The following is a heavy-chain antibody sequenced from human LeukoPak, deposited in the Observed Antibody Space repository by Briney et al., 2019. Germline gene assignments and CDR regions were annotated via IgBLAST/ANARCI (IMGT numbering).Heavy chain of an antibody. D-gene: IGHD5-12*01. CDR3: AKTDSGYDGPFDY. CDR1: GFTFSSYA. V-gene: IGHV3-23*01. J-gene: IGHJ4*02. Sequence: GGSLRLSCAASGFTFSSYAMRWVRQAPGKGLEWVSALSGSGGSTYYADSVKGRFTISRDNSKNTLYLQMNSLRAEDTAVYYCAKTDSGYDGPFDYWGQGTLVTVSS. CDR2: LSGSGGST.